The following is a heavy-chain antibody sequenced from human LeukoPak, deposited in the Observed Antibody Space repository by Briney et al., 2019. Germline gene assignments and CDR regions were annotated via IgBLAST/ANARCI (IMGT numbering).Heavy chain of an antibody. J-gene: IGHJ4*02. V-gene: IGHV3-7*01. CDR2: IKQDGSEK. D-gene: IGHD3-3*01. CDR1: GFTFSSYW. Sequence: GGSLRLSCAASGFTFSSYWMSWVRQAPGKGLEWVANIKQDGSEKYYVDSVKGRFTISRDNSKNTLYLQMNSLRAEDTAVYYCARLQNPFYDFWSGLSTWNYWGQGTLVTVSS. CDR3: ARLQNPFYDFWSGLSTWNY.